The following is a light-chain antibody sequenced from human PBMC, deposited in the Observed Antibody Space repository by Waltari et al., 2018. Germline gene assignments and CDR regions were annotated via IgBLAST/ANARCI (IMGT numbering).Light chain of an antibody. CDR2: KAS. CDR3: QQYNSYSET. Sequence: DIQMTQSPSTLSASVGARVTITCRASQSISSWLAWYQQKPGKATKLLIYKASSLESGVPSRFSGSGSGTEFTLTISSLQPDDFATYYCQQYNSYSETFGQGTKVEIK. V-gene: IGKV1-5*03. J-gene: IGKJ1*01. CDR1: QSISSW.